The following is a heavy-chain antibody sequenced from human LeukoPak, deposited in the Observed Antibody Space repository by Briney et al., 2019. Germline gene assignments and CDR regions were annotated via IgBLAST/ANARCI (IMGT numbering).Heavy chain of an antibody. V-gene: IGHV3-48*04. D-gene: IGHD1-1*01. Sequence: PVGSLRLSCAASGFTFSDYSMNWVRQAPGKGLEWISWVGISSGNTKYADSLKGRFTISGYNAKNSLYLQMNSLRVEDTAVYYCARDHNYAFDNWGQGTLVTVSS. CDR2: VGISSGNT. CDR1: GFTFSDYS. J-gene: IGHJ4*02. CDR3: ARDHNYAFDN.